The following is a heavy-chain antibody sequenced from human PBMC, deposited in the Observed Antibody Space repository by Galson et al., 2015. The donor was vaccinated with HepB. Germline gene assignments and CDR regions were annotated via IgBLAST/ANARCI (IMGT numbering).Heavy chain of an antibody. Sequence: SLRLSCAASGFTFSSYWMSWVRQAPGKGLEWVANIKQDGSEKYYVDSVKGRFTISRDNAKNSLYLQMNSLRAEDTAVYYCARDSLSYYGSGTPFYGMDVWGQGTTVTVSS. CDR2: IKQDGSEK. D-gene: IGHD3-10*01. CDR3: ARDSLSYYGSGTPFYGMDV. CDR1: GFTFSSYW. V-gene: IGHV3-7*03. J-gene: IGHJ6*02.